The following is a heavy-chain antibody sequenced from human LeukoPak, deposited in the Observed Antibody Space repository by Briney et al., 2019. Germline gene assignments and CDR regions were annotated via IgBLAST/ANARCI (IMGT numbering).Heavy chain of an antibody. V-gene: IGHV3-23*01. CDR2: ISASGGST. CDR3: AGRLTGSYFDY. D-gene: IGHD3-9*01. CDR1: GFTFSSYA. Sequence: GGSLRLSCAASGFTFSSYAMSWVRQAPGKGLEWVSGISASGGSTYYADSVKGRFTISRDNSKNTLYLQMNSLRAEDTAVYYCAGRLTGSYFDYWGQGTLVTVSS. J-gene: IGHJ4*02.